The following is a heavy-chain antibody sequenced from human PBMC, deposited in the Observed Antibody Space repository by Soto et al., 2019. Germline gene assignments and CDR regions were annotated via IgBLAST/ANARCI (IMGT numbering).Heavy chain of an antibody. J-gene: IGHJ6*02. CDR2: ISSSGSTI. Sequence: EVQLVESGGGLVQPGGSLRLSCAASGFTFSSYEMNWVRQAPGKGLEWVSYISSSGSTIYYADSVKGRFTISRDNAKNSLYLQMNGLRAEDTAVYYCARDLTTAAGLYYYYYYGMDVWGQGTTVTVSS. V-gene: IGHV3-48*03. CDR3: ARDLTTAAGLYYYYYYGMDV. D-gene: IGHD6-13*01. CDR1: GFTFSSYE.